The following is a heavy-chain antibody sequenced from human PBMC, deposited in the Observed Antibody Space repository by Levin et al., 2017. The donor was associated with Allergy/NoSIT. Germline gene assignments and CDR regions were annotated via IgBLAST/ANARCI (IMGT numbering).Heavy chain of an antibody. CDR2: IYPGDSDT. D-gene: IGHD3-10*01. CDR3: ARRGKVPYYYGSGSYDGDAFDI. J-gene: IGHJ3*02. Sequence: GESLKISCKGSGYSFTSYWIGWVRQMPGKGLEWMGIIYPGDSDTRYSPSFQGQVTISADKSISTAYLQWSSLKASDTAMYYCARRGKVPYYYGSGSYDGDAFDIWGQGTMVTVSS. V-gene: IGHV5-51*01. CDR1: GYSFTSYW.